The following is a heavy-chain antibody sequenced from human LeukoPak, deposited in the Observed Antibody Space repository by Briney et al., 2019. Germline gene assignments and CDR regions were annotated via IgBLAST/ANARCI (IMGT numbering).Heavy chain of an antibody. CDR2: ISSSSSYI. CDR1: GLTFSSYS. D-gene: IGHD3-22*01. Sequence: PGGSLRLSCAASGLTFSSYSMNWVRQAPGKGLEWVSSISSSSSYIYYADSVKGRFTISRDNAKNSLYLQMNSLRAEDTAVYYCARGGSSGYYVDYWGQGTLVTVSS. J-gene: IGHJ4*02. V-gene: IGHV3-21*01. CDR3: ARGGSSGYYVDY.